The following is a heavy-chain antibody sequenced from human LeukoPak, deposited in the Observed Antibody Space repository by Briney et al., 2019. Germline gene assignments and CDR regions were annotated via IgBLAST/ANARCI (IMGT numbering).Heavy chain of an antibody. V-gene: IGHV3-9*01. Sequence: GGSLRLSCAVSGFTFDDYAMHWVRQVPGKGLERVSGISWNSDTIGLADSVKGRFTISRDNAKNSLYLQMNRLRAEDTALYYCATNGGGDSGYGNFDYWGQGTLVTVSS. CDR3: ATNGGGDSGYGNFDY. CDR1: GFTFDDYA. CDR2: ISWNSDTI. D-gene: IGHD5-12*01. J-gene: IGHJ4*02.